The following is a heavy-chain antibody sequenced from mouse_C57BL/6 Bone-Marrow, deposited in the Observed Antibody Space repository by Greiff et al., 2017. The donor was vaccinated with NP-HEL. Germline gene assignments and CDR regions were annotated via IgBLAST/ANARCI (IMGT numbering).Heavy chain of an antibody. V-gene: IGHV5-6*01. D-gene: IGHD2-4*01. CDR3: ASPYDYDVAWFAY. Sequence: EVQGVESGGDLVKPGGSLKPSCAASGFTFSSYGMSWVRQTPDKRLEWVATISSGGSYTYYPDSVKGRFTISRDNAKNTLYLQMSSLKSEDTAMYYCASPYDYDVAWFAYGGQGTLVTVSA. J-gene: IGHJ3*01. CDR1: GFTFSSYG. CDR2: ISSGGSYT.